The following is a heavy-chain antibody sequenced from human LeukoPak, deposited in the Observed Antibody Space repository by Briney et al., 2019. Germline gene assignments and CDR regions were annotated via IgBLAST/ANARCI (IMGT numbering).Heavy chain of an antibody. Sequence: QTGGSLRLSCAASGFTFNNYAMSWVRQAPGKGLEWVSGVTGSGGSTYYVNSVKGRFTISRDNAKNTLYLQMNSLRAEDTAVYYCARDTDTVTAILDYWGQGTLVTVSS. CDR3: ARDTDTVTAILDY. J-gene: IGHJ4*02. CDR2: VTGSGGST. CDR1: GFTFNNYA. V-gene: IGHV3-23*01. D-gene: IGHD2-21*02.